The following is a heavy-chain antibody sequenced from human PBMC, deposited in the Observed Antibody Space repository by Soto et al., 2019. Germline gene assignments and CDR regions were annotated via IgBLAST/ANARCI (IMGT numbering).Heavy chain of an antibody. Sequence: SVKVSCKASASTFSSYTISWVRQAPGQGLEWMGRIIPILGIANYAQKFQGRVTITADKSTSTAYMELSSLRSEDTAVYYCARDLERYCSGGSCYYLDYWGQGTLVTVSS. V-gene: IGHV1-69*04. CDR3: ARDLERYCSGGSCYYLDY. J-gene: IGHJ4*02. CDR2: IIPILGIA. D-gene: IGHD2-15*01. CDR1: ASTFSSYT.